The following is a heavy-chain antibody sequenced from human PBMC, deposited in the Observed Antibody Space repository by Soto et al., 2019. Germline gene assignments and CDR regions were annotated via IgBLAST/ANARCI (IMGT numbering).Heavy chain of an antibody. V-gene: IGHV4-31*03. CDR1: GGSISSGGYY. CDR3: ARGVTLVRGVIHTPYFDY. J-gene: IGHJ4*02. Sequence: QVQLQESGPGLVKPSQTLSLTCTVSGGSISSGGYYWSWIRQHPGKGLEWIGYIYYSGSTYYNPSLNARVTTSVDPSKNQFSLKLRSVTAADTAVYYCARGVTLVRGVIHTPYFDYWGQGALVTVSS. CDR2: IYYSGST. D-gene: IGHD3-10*01.